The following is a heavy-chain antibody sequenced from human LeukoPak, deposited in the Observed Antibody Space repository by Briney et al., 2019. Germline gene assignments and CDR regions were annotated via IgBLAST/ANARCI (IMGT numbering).Heavy chain of an antibody. CDR3: ARGGSYVHY. J-gene: IGHJ4*02. CDR1: GFTFNSYE. V-gene: IGHV3-48*03. CDR2: INSGGSAI. Sequence: GGSLRLSCAASGFTFNSYEMNWVRQAPGKGLEWVSYINSGGSAIYYADSVKGRFTISRDNAKNSLYLQMNSLRADDTAVYYCARGGSYVHYWGQGTLVTVSS. D-gene: IGHD1-26*01.